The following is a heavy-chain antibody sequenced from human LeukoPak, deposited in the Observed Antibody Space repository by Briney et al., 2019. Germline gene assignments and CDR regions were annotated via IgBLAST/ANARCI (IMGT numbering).Heavy chain of an antibody. Sequence: GGSLRLSCAASGFTFSSYATSWVRQAPGKGLEWVSAISGSGGSTYYADSVKGRFTISRDNSKNTLYLQMNSLRAEDTAVYYCASDSSGWTGWHFFDYWGQGTLVTVSS. D-gene: IGHD6-19*01. CDR1: GFTFSSYA. J-gene: IGHJ4*02. V-gene: IGHV3-23*01. CDR3: ASDSSGWTGWHFFDY. CDR2: ISGSGGST.